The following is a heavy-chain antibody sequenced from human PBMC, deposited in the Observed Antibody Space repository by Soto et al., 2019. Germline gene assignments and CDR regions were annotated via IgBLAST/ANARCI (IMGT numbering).Heavy chain of an antibody. D-gene: IGHD2-21*02. V-gene: IGHV3-21*02. CDR1: GFTFGTFS. J-gene: IGHJ2*01. Sequence: ELAESGGGRVRPGGSLRLSCEASGFTFGTFSMIWFRQAPGKGLEWVSSITTTGDATYADSVKGRFTVSRDNARKSLFLNMANLTAEDTALYSCTRRGDCTSALCYLFGSSWYFDLWGRGTLVTVSS. CDR3: TRRGDCTSALCYLFGSSWYFDL. CDR2: ITTTGDAT.